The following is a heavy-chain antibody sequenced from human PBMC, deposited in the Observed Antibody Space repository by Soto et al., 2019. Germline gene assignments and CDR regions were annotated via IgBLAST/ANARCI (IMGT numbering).Heavy chain of an antibody. J-gene: IGHJ5*01. D-gene: IGHD2-8*01. Sequence: PSGPLSLTCTVSGTSISSYYWSWIRQPPGKGLEWIANIHYNGTTNYNPSLASRVTLSVDTSKNQFSLKMTSVTAADRAMYFCARSDSDAFDYWGRGTLVT. CDR2: IHYNGTT. CDR3: ARSDSDAFDY. V-gene: IGHV4-59*01. CDR1: GTSISSYY.